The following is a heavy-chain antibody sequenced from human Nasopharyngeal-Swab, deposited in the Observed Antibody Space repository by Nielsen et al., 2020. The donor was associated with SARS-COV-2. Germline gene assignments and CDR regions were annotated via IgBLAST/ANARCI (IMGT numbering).Heavy chain of an antibody. CDR1: GYSISSGYY. D-gene: IGHD1-1*01. CDR3: ACHRTASFYY. Sequence: SETLSLTCTVSGYSISSGYYWDWIRQSPGKGLEWIGSIYHNGSTYYNPSLKSRVTISVDTSRNHFSLKLRSVTGADTAAYYCACHRTASFYYWGQGTLVTVSS. CDR2: IYHNGST. V-gene: IGHV4-38-2*02. J-gene: IGHJ4*02.